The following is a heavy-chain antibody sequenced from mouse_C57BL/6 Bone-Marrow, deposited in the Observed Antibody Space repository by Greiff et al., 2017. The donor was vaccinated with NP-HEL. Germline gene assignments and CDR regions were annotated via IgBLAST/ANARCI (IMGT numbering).Heavy chain of an antibody. Sequence: VQLQQSGAELVRPGASVKLSCTASGFNIKDDYMHWVKQRPEQGLEWIGWIDPENGDTEYASKFQGKATITADTSSNTAYLQLSSLTSEDTAVYYCTLRPWVYYFDCWGKGTTLTVSS. CDR3: TLRPWVYYFDC. CDR2: IDPENGDT. V-gene: IGHV14-4*01. J-gene: IGHJ2*01. CDR1: GFNIKDDY. D-gene: IGHD2-12*01.